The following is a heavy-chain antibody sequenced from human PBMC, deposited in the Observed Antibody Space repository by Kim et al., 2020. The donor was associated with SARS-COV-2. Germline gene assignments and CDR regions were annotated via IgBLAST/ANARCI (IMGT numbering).Heavy chain of an antibody. CDR1: GGTFSSYA. Sequence: SVKVSCKASGGTFSSYAISWVRQAPGQGLEWMGGIIPIFGTANYAQKFQGRVTITADESTSTAYMELSSLRSEDTAVYYCARDPGYSSSPATEFDYWGQGALVTVSS. D-gene: IGHD6-13*01. J-gene: IGHJ4*02. CDR3: ARDPGYSSSPATEFDY. V-gene: IGHV1-69*13. CDR2: IIPIFGTA.